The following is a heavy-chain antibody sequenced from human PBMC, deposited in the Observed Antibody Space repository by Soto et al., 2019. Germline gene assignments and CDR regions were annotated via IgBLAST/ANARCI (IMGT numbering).Heavy chain of an antibody. CDR2: IYSGGST. Sequence: EVQLVESGGGLIQPGGSLRLSCAASGFTVSSNYMSWVRQAPGKGLEWVSVIYSGGSTYYADSVKGRFTISRDNSKNTLYLQMNSLRAEDTAVYYCASHTATRNYYYYYGMDVWGQGTTVTVSS. CDR3: ASHTATRNYYYYYGMDV. CDR1: GFTVSSNY. V-gene: IGHV3-53*01. J-gene: IGHJ6*02. D-gene: IGHD5-18*01.